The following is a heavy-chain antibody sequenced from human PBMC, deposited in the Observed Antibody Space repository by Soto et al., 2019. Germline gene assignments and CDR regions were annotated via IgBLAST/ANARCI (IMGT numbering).Heavy chain of an antibody. Sequence: VQLVESGGGLVKPGGSLRLSCAASGFTFSSYGMHWVRQAPGKGLEWVAVISYDGSNKYYADSVKGRFTISRDNSKNTLYLQMNSLRAEVTAVYYCAKVFSSGSYYNYFDYGGQGTLVNVSS. CDR3: AKVFSSGSYYNYFDY. D-gene: IGHD3-10*01. CDR1: GFTFSSYG. J-gene: IGHJ4*02. CDR2: ISYDGSNK. V-gene: IGHV3-30*18.